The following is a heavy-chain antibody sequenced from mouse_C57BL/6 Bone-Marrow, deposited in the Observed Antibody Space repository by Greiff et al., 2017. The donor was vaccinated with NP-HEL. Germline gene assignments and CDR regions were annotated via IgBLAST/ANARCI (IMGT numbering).Heavy chain of an antibody. D-gene: IGHD1-1*01. V-gene: IGHV1-72*01. CDR2: IDPNGGGT. CDR1: GYTFTSYL. CDR3: ARYYYGSSSFDY. Sequence: QVQLQQPGAELVKPGASVKLSCKASGYTFTSYLMHWVKQRPGRGLGWIGRIDPNGGGTKYNEKFKGKATLTVDKPSSTAYMQLNSLTSEDSAVYYCARYYYGSSSFDYWGQGTTLTVSS. J-gene: IGHJ2*01.